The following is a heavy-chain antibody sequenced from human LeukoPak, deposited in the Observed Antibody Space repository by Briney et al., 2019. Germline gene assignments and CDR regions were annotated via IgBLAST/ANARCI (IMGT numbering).Heavy chain of an antibody. Sequence: GGSLRLSCAASGFTFSSYWMSWVRQAPGKGLEWVANIKQDGSEKYYVDSVKGRFTISRDNAKNSLYLQMNSLRAEDTAVYYCAREDSGWYGGFFDYWGQGTLVTVSS. CDR1: GFTFSSYW. V-gene: IGHV3-7*01. D-gene: IGHD6-19*01. CDR3: AREDSGWYGGFFDY. CDR2: IKQDGSEK. J-gene: IGHJ4*02.